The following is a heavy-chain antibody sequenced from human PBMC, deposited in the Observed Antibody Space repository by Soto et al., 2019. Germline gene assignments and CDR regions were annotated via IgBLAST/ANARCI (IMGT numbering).Heavy chain of an antibody. Sequence: EVQLVESGGGLVQPGGSLRLSCAASGFTFSTYWMNWVRQSPGKWLEWVAKIKQDGSEKHYVDYVKGRFTISRDNAKNSLYLQMNSLGAEDTAVYYCARVYYGMAVWGQGTTVTVSS. CDR3: ARVYYGMAV. J-gene: IGHJ6*02. V-gene: IGHV3-7*03. CDR1: GFTFSTYW. CDR2: IKQDGSEK.